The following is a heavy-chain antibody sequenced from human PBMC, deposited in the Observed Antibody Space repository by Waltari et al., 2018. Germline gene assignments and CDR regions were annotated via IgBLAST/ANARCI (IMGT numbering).Heavy chain of an antibody. CDR1: GGSFSGAY. J-gene: IGHJ6*02. D-gene: IGHD6-19*01. CDR2: INHSGST. CDR3: ARVNSSGWDYYYGMDV. Sequence: QVQLQQWGAGLLKPSETLSLTCAVYGGSFSGAYWSWIRHPPGKGLEWIGEINHSGSTNYNPSLKSRVTISVDTSKNQFSLKLSSVTAADTAVYYCARVNSSGWDYYYGMDVWGQGTTVTVSS. V-gene: IGHV4-34*01.